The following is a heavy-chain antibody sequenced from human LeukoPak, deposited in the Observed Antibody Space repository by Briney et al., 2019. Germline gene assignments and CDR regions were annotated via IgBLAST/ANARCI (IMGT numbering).Heavy chain of an antibody. CDR3: AREDIVVVPAAREGRRFDY. D-gene: IGHD2-2*01. Sequence: SETLSLTCTVSGGSISSGGYYWSWIRQHPGKGLEWIGYIYYSGSTYYNPSLRSRVTISVDMSKNQFSLKLNSVTAADTAVYYCAREDIVVVPAAREGRRFDYWGQGTLVTVSS. CDR2: IYYSGST. CDR1: GGSISSGGYY. J-gene: IGHJ4*02. V-gene: IGHV4-31*03.